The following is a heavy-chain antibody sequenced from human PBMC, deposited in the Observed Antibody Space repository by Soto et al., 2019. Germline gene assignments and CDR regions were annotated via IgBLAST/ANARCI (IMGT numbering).Heavy chain of an antibody. CDR3: AKDHSLEWFNY. D-gene: IGHD3-3*01. Sequence: QVQLVESGGGVVQPGRSLRLSCAASGFTFSSYGMHWVRQAPGKGLEWVAVISYDGSNKYYADSVKGRFTIPRDNSKNTLYLQMNSLRAEDTAVYYCAKDHSLEWFNYWGQGTLVTVSS. CDR1: GFTFSSYG. V-gene: IGHV3-30*18. J-gene: IGHJ4*02. CDR2: ISYDGSNK.